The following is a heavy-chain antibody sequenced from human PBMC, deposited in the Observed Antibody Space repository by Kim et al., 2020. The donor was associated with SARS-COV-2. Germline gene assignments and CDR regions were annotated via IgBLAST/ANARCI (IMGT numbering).Heavy chain of an antibody. CDR1: GFTFANVW. Sequence: GGSLRLSCAASGFTFANVWMGWVRQAPGKGLEWIGRIKTKIDGATTDYAAPVKGRFNILRDDSRSTLFLQMNSLKTEDTGVYYCTTETHPRYYYGSGNYYTHYWGPGTLVTVSS. D-gene: IGHD3-10*01. CDR3: TTETHPRYYYGSGNYYTHY. J-gene: IGHJ4*02. V-gene: IGHV3-15*01. CDR2: IKTKIDGATT.